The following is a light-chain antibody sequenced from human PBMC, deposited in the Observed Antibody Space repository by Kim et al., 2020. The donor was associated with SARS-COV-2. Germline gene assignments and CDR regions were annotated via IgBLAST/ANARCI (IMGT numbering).Light chain of an antibody. CDR2: QDR. CDR3: QAWDSSTAGV. V-gene: IGLV3-1*01. CDR1: KLGDKY. Sequence: SYELTQPPSVSVSPGQTASITCSGDKLGDKYACWYQQKPGQSPVLVIYQDRHRPSGIPERFSGSNSGNTATLTISGTQSIDEADYYCQAWDSSTAGVFGG. J-gene: IGLJ3*02.